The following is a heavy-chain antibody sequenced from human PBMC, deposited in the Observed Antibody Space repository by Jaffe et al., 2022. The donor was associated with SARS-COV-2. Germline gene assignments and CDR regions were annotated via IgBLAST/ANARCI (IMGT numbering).Heavy chain of an antibody. CDR1: GFTFSSYE. D-gene: IGHD2-21*02. CDR3: ARDLGDVRRGFDP. V-gene: IGHV3-48*03. CDR2: ISSSGSTI. J-gene: IGHJ5*02. Sequence: EVQLVESGGGLVQPGGSLRLSCAASGFTFSSYEMNWVRQAPGKGLEWVSYISSSGSTIYYADSVKGRFTISRDNAKNSLYLQMNSLRAEDTAVYYCARDLGDVRRGFDPWGQGTLVTVSS.